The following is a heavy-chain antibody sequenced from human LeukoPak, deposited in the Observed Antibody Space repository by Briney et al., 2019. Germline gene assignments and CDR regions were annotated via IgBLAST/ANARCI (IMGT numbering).Heavy chain of an antibody. CDR1: GFTFSSYA. J-gene: IGHJ6*03. CDR2: ISSNGGST. V-gene: IGHV3-64*01. Sequence: RGSLRLSCAASGFTFSSYAMHWVRQAPGKGLEYVSAISSNGGSTYYANSVKGRFTISRDNSKNTLYLQMGSLRAEDMAVYYCARDYSSAMDVWGKGTTVTVSS. CDR3: ARDYSSAMDV. D-gene: IGHD6-19*01.